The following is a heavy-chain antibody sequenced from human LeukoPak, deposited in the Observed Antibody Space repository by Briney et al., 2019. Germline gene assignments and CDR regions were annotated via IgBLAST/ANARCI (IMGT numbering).Heavy chain of an antibody. Sequence: SETLSLTCSVSGDSITTSYWTWIRQSPGKGLEWIGYIYYPGSTLSNLSLKSRLSLSLHTSKNQFSLKLLSVTAADTATYYCARVGGGGMRFRHYMDVWGKGTPVTVSS. J-gene: IGHJ6*03. CDR3: ARVGGGGMRFRHYMDV. V-gene: IGHV4-59*01. D-gene: IGHD3-16*01. CDR2: IYYPGST. CDR1: GDSITTSY.